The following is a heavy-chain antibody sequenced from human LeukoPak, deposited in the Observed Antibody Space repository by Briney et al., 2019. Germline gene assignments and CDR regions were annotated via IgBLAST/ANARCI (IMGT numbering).Heavy chain of an antibody. Sequence: SETLSLTCAVSGGSLSGYYWSWIRQPPGKGLEWIGEINHSGSTDYNPSLKSRVTMSVDTSKNHFSLKLSSVTAADTAVYYCARDHPHWNDDYYYYYMDVWGKGTTVTVSS. CDR1: GGSLSGYY. CDR2: INHSGST. CDR3: ARDHPHWNDDYYYYYMDV. D-gene: IGHD1-1*01. J-gene: IGHJ6*03. V-gene: IGHV4-34*01.